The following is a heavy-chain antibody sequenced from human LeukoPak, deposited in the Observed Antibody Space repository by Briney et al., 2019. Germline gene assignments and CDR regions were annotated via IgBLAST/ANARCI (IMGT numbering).Heavy chain of an antibody. V-gene: IGHV3-11*06. J-gene: IGHJ3*02. Sequence: PGGSLRLSCAASGFTFSDYYMRWIRQAAGKGLEWVSYISSSSSYTNYADSVKGRFTISRDNAKNSLYLQMNSLRAEDTAVYYCARDRTVTSREGAFDIWGQGIMVTVSS. CDR2: ISSSSSYT. CDR1: GFTFSDYY. D-gene: IGHD4-17*01. CDR3: ARDRTVTSREGAFDI.